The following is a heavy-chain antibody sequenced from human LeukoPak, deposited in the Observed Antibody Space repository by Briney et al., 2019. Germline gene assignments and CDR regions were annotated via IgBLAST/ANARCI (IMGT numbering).Heavy chain of an antibody. Sequence: SVKVSCKASGGTFSSYTISWVRQAPGQGLEWMGRIIPIFGIANYAQKFQGRVTITADKSTSTAYMELSSLRSEDTAVYYCARLWFGESTFDYWGQGTLVTVSS. CDR2: IIPIFGIA. D-gene: IGHD3-10*01. CDR1: GGTFSSYT. CDR3: ARLWFGESTFDY. V-gene: IGHV1-69*02. J-gene: IGHJ4*02.